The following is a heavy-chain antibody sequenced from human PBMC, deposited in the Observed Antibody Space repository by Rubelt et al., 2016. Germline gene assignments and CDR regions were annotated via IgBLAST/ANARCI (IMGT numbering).Heavy chain of an antibody. V-gene: IGHV3-74*01. CDR3: ATRGVITLPNDAFDI. CDR1: GFSFSMYW. CDR2: IYSDVSST. Sequence: GSLRLSCAASGFSFSMYWMHWVRQVPGKGLVWVSRIYSDVSSTTYADSVKGRFTISRDNAKNTLYLQMNSLRAEDTAVYYCATRGVITLPNDAFDIWGQGTMVTVSS. D-gene: IGHD3-10*01. J-gene: IGHJ3*02.